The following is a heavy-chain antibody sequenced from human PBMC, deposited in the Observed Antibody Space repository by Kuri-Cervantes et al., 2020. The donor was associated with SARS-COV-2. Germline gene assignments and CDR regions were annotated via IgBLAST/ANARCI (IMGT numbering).Heavy chain of an antibody. J-gene: IGHJ4*02. CDR1: GYTFTGYY. CDR3: ARSLLVGATLYLDY. D-gene: IGHD1-26*01. V-gene: IGHV1-2*04. Sequence: ASVKVSCKASGYTFTGYYMHWGRQAPGQGLEWMGWISPNSGGTNYAQKFQGWVTMTRDTSISTAYMELSRLRSDDTAVYYCARSLLVGATLYLDYWGQGTLVTVSS. CDR2: ISPNSGGT.